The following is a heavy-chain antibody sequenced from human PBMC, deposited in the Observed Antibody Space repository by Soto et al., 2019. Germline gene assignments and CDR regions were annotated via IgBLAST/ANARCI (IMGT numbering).Heavy chain of an antibody. J-gene: IGHJ4*02. V-gene: IGHV3-21*01. CDR2: ISSSSSYI. CDR1: GFTFSSYS. D-gene: IGHD1-20*01. CDR3: ARDNKWITGTKAIDY. Sequence: PWGSLRLSCAASGFTFSSYSMNWVRQAPGKGLEWVSSISSSSSYIYYADSVKGRFTISRDNAKNSLYLQMNSLRAEDTAVYYCARDNKWITGTKAIDYWGQGTLVTVSS.